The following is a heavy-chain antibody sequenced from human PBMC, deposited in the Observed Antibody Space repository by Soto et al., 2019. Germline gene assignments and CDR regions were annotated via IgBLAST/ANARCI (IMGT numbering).Heavy chain of an antibody. CDR1: GFTFSSYA. D-gene: IGHD3-10*01. CDR2: ISGSGGST. V-gene: IGHV3-23*01. J-gene: IGHJ3*02. Sequence: GGSLRHSYAASGFTFSSYAMSWFRQAPGKGLEWVSAISGSGGSTYYADSVKGRFTISRDNSKNTLYLQMNSLRAEDTAVYYCANAEITMVRGVSIAFDIWGQGTMVNVSS. CDR3: ANAEITMVRGVSIAFDI.